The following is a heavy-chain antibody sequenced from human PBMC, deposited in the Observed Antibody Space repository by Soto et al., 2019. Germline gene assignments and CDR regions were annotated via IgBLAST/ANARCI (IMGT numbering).Heavy chain of an antibody. CDR1: GYTFTSYA. CDR2: INAVNGNT. J-gene: IGHJ4*02. CDR3: ARDRRITIFGVDKRGFDY. V-gene: IGHV1-3*01. Sequence: QVQLVQSGAEVNKPGASVKVSGKASGYTFTSYAMHWVRQAPGQRLEGMGWINAVNGNTKYSQKFQGRVTITRDTSASTAYMELSSLRSEDTAVYYCARDRRITIFGVDKRGFDYWGQGTLVTVSS. D-gene: IGHD3-3*01.